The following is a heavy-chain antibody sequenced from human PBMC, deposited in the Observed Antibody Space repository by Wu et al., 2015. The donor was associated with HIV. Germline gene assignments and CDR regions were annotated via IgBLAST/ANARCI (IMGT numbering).Heavy chain of an antibody. CDR2: INPNSGGT. Sequence: QVQLVQSGAEVKKPGASVKVSCKASGYTFTSYYMHWVRQAPGQGLEWMGWINPNSGGTNFAQNFQGRVTMTRDTSITTAYMELSRLTSDDTAVYYCATYGRGMTAGGYWGQGTLVTVSS. J-gene: IGHJ4*02. V-gene: IGHV1-2*02. CDR3: ATYGRGMTAGGY. CDR1: GYTFTSYY. D-gene: IGHD2-21*02.